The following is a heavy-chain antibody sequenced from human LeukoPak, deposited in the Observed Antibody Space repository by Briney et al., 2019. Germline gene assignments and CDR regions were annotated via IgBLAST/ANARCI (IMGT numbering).Heavy chain of an antibody. J-gene: IGHJ4*02. CDR2: IYPGDSDT. D-gene: IGHD5-18*01. V-gene: IGHV5-51*01. CDR1: GYSFTSYW. Sequence: GESLKISCKGSGYSFTSYWIGWVRQMPGKGLEWMGIIYPGDSDTRYSPSFQGQVTISADKSISTAYLQWSSLKASDTAMYYCARGSGYSYGSTPLDYWGQGTLVTVSS. CDR3: ARGSGYSYGSTPLDY.